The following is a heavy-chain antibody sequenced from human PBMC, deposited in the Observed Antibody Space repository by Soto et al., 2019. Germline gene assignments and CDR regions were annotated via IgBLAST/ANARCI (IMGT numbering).Heavy chain of an antibody. CDR1: GASISGFY. D-gene: IGHD1-1*01. J-gene: IGHJ5*02. CDR2: IYATGTT. V-gene: IGHV4-4*07. Sequence: SDTLHLTCTVPGASISGFYWSWIRKSAGKGLGWIGRIYATGTTDYNPSLKSRVMMSVDTSKKKFSLKLRSVTAADTAVYYCVRDGTKTLRDWFDPWGQGISVTVSS. CDR3: VRDGTKTLRDWFDP.